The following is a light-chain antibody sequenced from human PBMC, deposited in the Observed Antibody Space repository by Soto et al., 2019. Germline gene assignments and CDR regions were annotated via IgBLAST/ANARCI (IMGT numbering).Light chain of an antibody. CDR3: QQTYDTPYT. Sequence: DVQLTQSPPSLSASVGDSVSISCRSTQTINAFLHWYQSKPGQAPKLLISYISTVETGVPLRFTGDGSETVFTLSINSVQPEDSATYYCQQTYDTPYTFGQGTKLEI. V-gene: IGKV1-39*01. J-gene: IGKJ2*01. CDR1: QTINAF. CDR2: YIS.